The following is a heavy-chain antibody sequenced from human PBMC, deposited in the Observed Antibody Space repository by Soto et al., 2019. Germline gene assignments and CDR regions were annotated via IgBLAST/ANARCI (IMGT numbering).Heavy chain of an antibody. J-gene: IGHJ4*02. V-gene: IGHV3-23*01. Sequence: EVQLLESGGGLVQPGKSLRLSCAASGFTFRNYGMSWVRQAPGKGLEWVSSISGSGTATYYADSVRGRFTISRDNSRNTLYVEMNSLGVEDTAIYYCARDQGTSYGLYYFDNWCQGTLVTVSS. CDR2: ISGSGTAT. CDR1: GFTFRNYG. CDR3: ARDQGTSYGLYYFDN. D-gene: IGHD5-18*01.